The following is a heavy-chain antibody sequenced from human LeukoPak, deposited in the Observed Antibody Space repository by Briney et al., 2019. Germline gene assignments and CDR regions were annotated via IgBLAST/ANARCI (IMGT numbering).Heavy chain of an antibody. CDR3: ASTRSSGYYLFDY. J-gene: IGHJ4*02. CDR1: LATFSSHA. Sequence: SVKVSCQASLATFSSHAISWVRQAPGQGLEWMGRIIPIFGTANYAQKFQGRVTITTDESTSTAYMELSSLRSEDTAVYYCASTRSSGYYLFDYWGQGTLVTV. V-gene: IGHV1-69*05. CDR2: IIPIFGTA. D-gene: IGHD3-22*01.